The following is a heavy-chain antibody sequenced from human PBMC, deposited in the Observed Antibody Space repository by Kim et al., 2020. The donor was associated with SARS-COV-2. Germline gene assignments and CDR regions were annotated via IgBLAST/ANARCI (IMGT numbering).Heavy chain of an antibody. J-gene: IGHJ4*02. CDR2: TYYRSKWYH. CDR1: GDSVSSTSAA. CDR3: ARGGGRGIVVVPAAEFDY. Sequence: SQTLSLTCAISGDSVSSTSAAWNWIRQSPSRGLEWLGRTYYRSKWYHDYAVSVKSRMTIKPDTSKNQFSLQLNSVTPDDTAVYYCARGGGRGIVVVPAAEFDYWGQGSLVTVSS. V-gene: IGHV6-1*01. D-gene: IGHD2-2*01.